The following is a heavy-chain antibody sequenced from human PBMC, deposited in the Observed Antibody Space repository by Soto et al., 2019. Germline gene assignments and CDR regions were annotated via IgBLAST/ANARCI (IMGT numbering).Heavy chain of an antibody. J-gene: IGHJ6*02. Sequence: GGSLRLSCAAYGFTFRTYWMSWVRQAPGKGLEWVADIKQDGSEKYYVDSVRGRFTISRDKNSLYLQMDSLRAEDTAVYYCAREGYDTLVGYHSSGGLDVWGQGTTVTVSS. V-gene: IGHV3-7*01. D-gene: IGHD3-9*01. CDR1: GFTFRTYW. CDR2: IKQDGSEK. CDR3: AREGYDTLVGYHSSGGLDV.